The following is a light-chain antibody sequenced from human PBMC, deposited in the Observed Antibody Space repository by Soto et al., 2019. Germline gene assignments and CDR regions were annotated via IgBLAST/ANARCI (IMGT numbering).Light chain of an antibody. Sequence: EIVLTQSPGTLSLSPVERATLSCRASQSLSSYLAWYQQKPGQAPRLLIYGASSRATGIPDRFSGSGSGTAFTLTISRLEPEDFAVYYCRQYGSSPSYTFGQGTKLEIK. CDR2: GAS. CDR3: RQYGSSPSYT. CDR1: QSLSSY. J-gene: IGKJ2*01. V-gene: IGKV3-20*01.